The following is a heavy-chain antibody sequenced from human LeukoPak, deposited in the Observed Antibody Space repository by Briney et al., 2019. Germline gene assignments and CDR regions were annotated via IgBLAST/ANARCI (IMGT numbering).Heavy chain of an antibody. CDR3: ARAAAGNAEYFQH. CDR2: INPNSGGT. J-gene: IGHJ1*01. V-gene: IGHV1-2*02. Sequence: ASVKVSCKASGYTFTGYYMHWVRQAPGQGLEWMGWINPNSGGTNYAQKFRGRVTMTRDTSISTAYMELSRLRSDDTAVYYCARAAAGNAEYFQHWGQGTLVTVSS. CDR1: GYTFTGYY. D-gene: IGHD6-13*01.